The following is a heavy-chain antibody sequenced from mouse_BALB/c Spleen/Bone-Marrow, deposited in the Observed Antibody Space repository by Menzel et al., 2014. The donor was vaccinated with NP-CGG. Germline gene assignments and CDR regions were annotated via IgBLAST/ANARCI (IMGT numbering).Heavy chain of an antibody. CDR2: ISCYNGAT. D-gene: IGHD3-2*01. CDR3: ARREQTDSSGPWFAY. J-gene: IGHJ3*01. V-gene: IGHV1S34*01. CDR1: GYSFTGYY. Sequence: LVKTGASVKISCKASGYSFTGYYMHWVKQSHGKSLEWIGYISCYNGATSYNQKFKGKATFTVDTSSSTAYMRFNSLTSEGSAVYYCARREQTDSSGPWFAYWGQGTLVTVSA.